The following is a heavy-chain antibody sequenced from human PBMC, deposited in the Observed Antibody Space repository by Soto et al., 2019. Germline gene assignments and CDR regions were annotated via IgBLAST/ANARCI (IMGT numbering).Heavy chain of an antibody. J-gene: IGHJ4*02. V-gene: IGHV1-2*02. Sequence: YAQKFQGRVTMTRDTSISTAYMELSRLRSDDTAVYYCARGTYSSGWYLDYWGQGTLVTVYS. CDR3: ARGTYSSGWYLDY. D-gene: IGHD6-19*01.